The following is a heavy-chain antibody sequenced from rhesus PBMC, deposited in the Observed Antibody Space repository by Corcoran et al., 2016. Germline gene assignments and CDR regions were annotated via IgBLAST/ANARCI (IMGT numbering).Heavy chain of an antibody. CDR1: GGSISSGYYY. D-gene: IGHD2-33*01. Sequence: QVQLQESGPGLVKPSETLSLTCAVSGGSISSGYYYWSWIRQAPGKGLEWIGYIYGSGSSTNYKPFLKSRVTLSVDTSKNQLSLKLSSVTTADTALYYCARDRSPNPVIRFDYWGQGVLVTVSS. CDR2: IYGSGSST. CDR3: ARDRSPNPVIRFDY. J-gene: IGHJ4*01. V-gene: IGHV4S11*01.